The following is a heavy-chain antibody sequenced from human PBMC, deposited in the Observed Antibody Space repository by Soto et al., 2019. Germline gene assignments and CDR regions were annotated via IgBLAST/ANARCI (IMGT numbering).Heavy chain of an antibody. V-gene: IGHV3-33*08. J-gene: IGHJ6*03. D-gene: IGHD1-1*01. Sequence: QVQLVESGGGVVRPGRSLRLSCAASEFTFSTHCMHWVRQAPGKGLQWVGVIWSDGSNEAYADSVKGRFILPRDNSKNIVYRQMSSLTAEDTAVKFCARESTTGDNKLDYMDVWGTG. CDR3: ARESTTGDNKLDYMDV. CDR2: IWSDGSNE. CDR1: EFTFSTHC.